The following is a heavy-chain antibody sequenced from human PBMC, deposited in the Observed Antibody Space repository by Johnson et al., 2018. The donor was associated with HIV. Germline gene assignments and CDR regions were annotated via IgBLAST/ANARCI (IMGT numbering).Heavy chain of an antibody. CDR2: ISYDGSNK. CDR3: ARGSVAGTYLRDAFDI. Sequence: QEQLVESGGGVVQPERSLRLSCAASEFSFSTYAMRWVRQAPGKGLEGVAVISYDGSNKYYADSVKGRFTISRDNSKNTLYLQMKSLRAEDTAVYYCARGSVAGTYLRDAFDIWGQGTMVTVSS. D-gene: IGHD6-19*01. CDR1: EFSFSTYA. V-gene: IGHV3-30*04. J-gene: IGHJ3*02.